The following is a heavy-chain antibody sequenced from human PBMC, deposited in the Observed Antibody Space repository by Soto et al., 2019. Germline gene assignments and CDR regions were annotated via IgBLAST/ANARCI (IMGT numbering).Heavy chain of an antibody. CDR1: GSTVSGHW. CDR3: ARGINYAMDV. CDR2: ISPDGSVT. J-gene: IGHJ6*01. Sequence: EVQLVESGGGSVQPGGSLRLSCAASGSTVSGHWMHWVRQEPGRGLVWVSLISPDGSVTTYADSVKGRFTISRDNAKNTLTLQMNSLRAEDTAVYYCARGINYAMDVWGQGNTFSVSS. V-gene: IGHV3-74*01.